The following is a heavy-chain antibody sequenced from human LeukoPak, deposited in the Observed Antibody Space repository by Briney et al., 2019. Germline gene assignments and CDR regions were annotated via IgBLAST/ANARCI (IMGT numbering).Heavy chain of an antibody. D-gene: IGHD2-15*01. V-gene: IGHV3-21*01. CDR3: ARALGYCSGGTCNALSY. J-gene: IGHJ4*02. CDR2: ISSSSSYI. CDR1: GFTFSSYS. Sequence: GGSLRLSRAASGFTFSSYSMNWVRQAPGKGLEWVSSISSSSSYIYYADSVKGRFTISRDNAKNSLYLQMNSLRAEDTAVYYCARALGYCSGGTCNALSYWGQGTLVTVSS.